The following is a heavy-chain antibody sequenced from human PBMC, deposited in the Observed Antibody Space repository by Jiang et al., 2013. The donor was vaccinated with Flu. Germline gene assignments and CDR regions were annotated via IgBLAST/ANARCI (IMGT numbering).Heavy chain of an antibody. D-gene: IGHD3-22*01. CDR3: ARIMGWYYYDSSGYYWGRYNWFDP. J-gene: IGHJ5*02. CDR2: IDWDDDK. V-gene: IGHV2-70*11. CDR1: GFSLSTSGMC. Sequence: PTQTLTLTCTFSGFSLSTSGMCVSWIRQPPGKALEWLARIDWDDDKYYSTSLKTRLTISKDTSKNQVVLTMTNMDPVDTATYYCARIMGWYYYDSSGYYWGRYNWFDPWGQGTLVTVSS.